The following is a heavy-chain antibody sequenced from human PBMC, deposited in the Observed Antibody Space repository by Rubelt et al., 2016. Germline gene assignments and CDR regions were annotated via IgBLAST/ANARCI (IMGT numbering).Heavy chain of an antibody. J-gene: IGHJ5*02. CDR1: GGSFSGYY. CDR2: MNHSGST. V-gene: IGHV4-34*01. Sequence: QVQLQQWGAGLLKPSETLSLTCAVYGGSFSGYYWSWIRQPPGKGLEWIGEMNHSGSTNYNPSLKSRVTISGDTSKNQLSLKLSAVTAADTAVYYCARGFDPWGQGTLVTVSS. CDR3: ARGFDP.